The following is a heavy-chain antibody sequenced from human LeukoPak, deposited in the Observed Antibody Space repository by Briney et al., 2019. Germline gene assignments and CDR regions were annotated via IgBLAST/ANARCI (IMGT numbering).Heavy chain of an antibody. CDR1: GFTFSTYA. J-gene: IGHJ4*02. D-gene: IGHD5-18*01. CDR2: ISGGGGTT. Sequence: GGSLRLSCAASGFTFSTYAMSWVRQAPGRGLEWVSSISGGGGTTYYADSVKGRFTLARDNSKNTLYLQMNSLRADDTAVYSCARDRSGEYSYGSFDYWGQGTLVTVSS. V-gene: IGHV3-23*01. CDR3: ARDRSGEYSYGSFDY.